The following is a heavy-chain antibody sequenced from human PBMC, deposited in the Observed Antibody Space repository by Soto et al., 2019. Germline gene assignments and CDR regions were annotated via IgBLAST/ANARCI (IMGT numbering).Heavy chain of an antibody. CDR3: ARNWNLALVPAAYFDS. D-gene: IGHD2-2*01. Sequence: PSETLSLTCTVSTFSVLTSIYYWAWIRQPRGKGLEWVGTVYYTGTTYYNPSLQSRVTISIDTSKNQFSLNLNSVTAADTAVYYCARNWNLALVPAAYFDSWGQGTLVTVSS. CDR2: VYYTGTT. J-gene: IGHJ4*02. V-gene: IGHV4-39*01. CDR1: TFSVLTSIYY.